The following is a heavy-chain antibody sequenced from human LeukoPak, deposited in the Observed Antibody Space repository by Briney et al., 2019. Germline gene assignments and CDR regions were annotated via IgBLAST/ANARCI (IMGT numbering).Heavy chain of an antibody. V-gene: IGHV1-58*02. Sequence: SVKVSCKASGFTFTSSAMQWVRQARGQRLEWIGWNVVGSGNTNYAQKFQERVTITRDMSTSTAYMELSSLRSEDTAVYYCAAISGYSSGWYYSTPNWFDPWGQGTLVTVSS. J-gene: IGHJ5*02. D-gene: IGHD6-19*01. CDR2: NVVGSGNT. CDR1: GFTFTSSA. CDR3: AAISGYSSGWYYSTPNWFDP.